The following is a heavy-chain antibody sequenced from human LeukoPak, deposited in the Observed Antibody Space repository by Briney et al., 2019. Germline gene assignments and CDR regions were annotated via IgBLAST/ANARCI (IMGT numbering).Heavy chain of an antibody. CDR1: GFTFSNYA. CDR2: ISGSGGSA. Sequence: PGGSLRLSCAASGFTFSNYAMSWVRQAPGKGLDWVSSISGSGGSAYYADSVKGRFTISRDNSKNTLYLQMNSLRAEDTAVYYCAKREGSTTHTFDFWGQGTMVTVSS. V-gene: IGHV3-23*01. CDR3: AKREGSTTHTFDF. J-gene: IGHJ3*01. D-gene: IGHD1-26*01.